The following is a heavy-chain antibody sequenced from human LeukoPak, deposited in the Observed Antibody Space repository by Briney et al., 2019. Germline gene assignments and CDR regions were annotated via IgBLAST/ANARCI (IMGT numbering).Heavy chain of an antibody. Sequence: GGSLRLSCAASGFTFSAYHINWVRQAPGKGLEWVSSISSSSSYIYYADSVKGRFTISRDNAKNSLYLQMNSLRAEDTAVYYCARDGSYSSGYYYYFDYWGQGTLVTVSS. CDR2: ISSSSSYI. CDR3: ARDGSYSSGYYYYFDY. J-gene: IGHJ4*02. V-gene: IGHV3-21*01. CDR1: GFTFSAYH. D-gene: IGHD3-22*01.